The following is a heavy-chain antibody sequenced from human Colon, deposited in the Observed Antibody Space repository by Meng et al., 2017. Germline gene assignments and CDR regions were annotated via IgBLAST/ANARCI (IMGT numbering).Heavy chain of an antibody. V-gene: IGHV4-30-4*01. Sequence: VQVQESGPGLVQPSQTLSLTCPVSGGSISSGDYYWSWIRQPPGKGLEWIGYIYYSGSTYSNASLKSRVTISIDRSKNQFSLKLSSVTAADTAVYYCARDRKHYGERGWFDPWGQGTLVTVSS. CDR3: ARDRKHYGERGWFDP. D-gene: IGHD4-17*01. J-gene: IGHJ5*02. CDR1: GGSISSGDYY. CDR2: IYYSGST.